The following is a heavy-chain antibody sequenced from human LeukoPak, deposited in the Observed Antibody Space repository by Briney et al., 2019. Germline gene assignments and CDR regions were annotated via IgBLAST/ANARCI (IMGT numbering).Heavy chain of an antibody. CDR1: GGSISSYY. CDR2: IYHSGST. CDR3: ARYGSGFDY. J-gene: IGHJ4*02. Sequence: SETLSLTCTVSGGSISSYYWSWIRQPPGKGLEWIGSIYHSGSTYYNPSLKSRVTISIDTSKNQFSLKLSSVTAADTAVYYCARYGSGFDYWGQGTLVTVSS. V-gene: IGHV4-59*08. D-gene: IGHD3-10*01.